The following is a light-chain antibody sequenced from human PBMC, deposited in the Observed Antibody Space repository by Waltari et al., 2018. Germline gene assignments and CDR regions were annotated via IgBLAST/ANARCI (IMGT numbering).Light chain of an antibody. CDR1: SSDVGGYNH. V-gene: IGLV2-14*03. Sequence: QSALTQPASVSGSPGQSISIACTGTSSDVGGYNHFSWYQQHPGKAPKLMIYDVSHRPSGISNRFSGSKSGNTASLIISGLQAEDEADYYCSSYTSSSTLGIFGGGTKLTVL. CDR2: DVS. J-gene: IGLJ2*01. CDR3: SSYTSSSTLGI.